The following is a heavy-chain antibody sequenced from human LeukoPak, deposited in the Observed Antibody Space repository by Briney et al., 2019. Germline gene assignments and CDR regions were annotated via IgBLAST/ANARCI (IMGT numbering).Heavy chain of an antibody. CDR2: IYSSDST. CDR1: GFTVSSNY. J-gene: IGHJ4*02. CDR3: ARGPDSGSGRDY. Sequence: GGSLRLSCAASGFTVSSNYMIWVRQAPGKGLEWVSIIYSSDSTYYADSVKGRFTISRDNSKNTLFLQMNSLRAEDTAVYYCARGPDSGSGRDYWGQGTLVTVSS. V-gene: IGHV3-53*01. D-gene: IGHD6-25*01.